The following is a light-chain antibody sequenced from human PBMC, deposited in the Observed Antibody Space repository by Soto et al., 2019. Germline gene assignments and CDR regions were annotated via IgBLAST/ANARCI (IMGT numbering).Light chain of an antibody. V-gene: IGKV3-20*01. CDR3: QQYGSSPRT. Sequence: EIVMTQSPATLSVSPGDRVTLSCRASQSINTYLSCYQHRPGQAPRLLISEASDRATGISARFSGSGSGTDFTLTISRLEPEDFAVYYCQQYGSSPRTFGQGTKVDIK. CDR1: QSINTY. J-gene: IGKJ1*01. CDR2: EAS.